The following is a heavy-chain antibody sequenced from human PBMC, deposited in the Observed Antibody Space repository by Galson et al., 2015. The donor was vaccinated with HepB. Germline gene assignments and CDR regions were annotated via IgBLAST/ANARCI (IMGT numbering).Heavy chain of an antibody. J-gene: IGHJ4*02. D-gene: IGHD3-10*01. CDR2: ISYDGSNK. CDR1: GFTFSSYA. CDR3: ARLFAMVRGVTPPFDY. V-gene: IGHV3-30*04. Sequence: SLRLSCAASGFTFSSYAMHWVRQAPGKGLEWVAVISYDGSNKYYADSVKGRFTISRDNSKNTLYLQMNSLRAEDTAVYYCARLFAMVRGVTPPFDYWGQGTLVTVSS.